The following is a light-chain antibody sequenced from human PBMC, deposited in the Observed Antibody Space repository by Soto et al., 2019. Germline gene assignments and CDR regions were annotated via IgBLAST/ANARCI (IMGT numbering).Light chain of an antibody. CDR2: GAS. CDR3: QQYGSSPT. V-gene: IGKV3-20*01. CDR1: QSVSSSY. Sequence: IGMSQSPATLSVYPGARAPLSCRASQSVSSSYLAWYQQKPGQAPRLLIYGASSRATGIPDRFSGSGSGTEFTLTISRLEPEDFAVYYCQQYGSSPTFGQGTKVDIK. J-gene: IGKJ1*01.